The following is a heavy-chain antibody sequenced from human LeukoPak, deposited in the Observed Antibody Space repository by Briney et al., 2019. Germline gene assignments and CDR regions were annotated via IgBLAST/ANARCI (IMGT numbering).Heavy chain of an antibody. Sequence: SETLSLTCAVYGGSFSGYYWSWIRQPPGKGLEWIGEINHSGSTNYNPSLKSRVTISVDTSKNQFSLKLSSVTAADTAVYYCASGLVGYSSGWYGGGGFQHWGQGTLVTVSS. D-gene: IGHD6-19*01. CDR1: GGSFSGYY. CDR3: ASGLVGYSSGWYGGGGFQH. J-gene: IGHJ1*01. CDR2: INHSGST. V-gene: IGHV4-34*01.